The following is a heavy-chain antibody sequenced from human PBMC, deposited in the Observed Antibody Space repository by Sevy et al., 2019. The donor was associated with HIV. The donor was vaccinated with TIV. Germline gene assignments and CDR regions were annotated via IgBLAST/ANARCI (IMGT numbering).Heavy chain of an antibody. D-gene: IGHD2-2*01. J-gene: IGHJ6*02. CDR2: IYSGGST. CDR1: GFSFNLYA. Sequence: GGSLRLSCAASGFSFNLYAMTWVRQAPGKGLEWVSVIYSGGSTYYADSVKGRFTISRDNSKNTLYLQMNSLRAEDTAVYYCARVNGCSSTSCYHYYYYGMDAWGQWTTVTVSS. V-gene: IGHV3-53*01. CDR3: ARVNGCSSTSCYHYYYYGMDA.